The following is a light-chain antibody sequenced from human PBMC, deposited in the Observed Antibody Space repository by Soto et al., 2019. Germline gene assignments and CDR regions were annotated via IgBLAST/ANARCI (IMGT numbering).Light chain of an antibody. Sequence: EIVMTQSPATLSLSPGERASVPCRASHSISTNLAWYQQKPGQAPRLLIYGASTRATGIPARFSGSGSGTDFTLTISSLEPEDFGVYYCQQRSKWVTFGRGTKVDIK. CDR3: QQRSKWVT. CDR2: GAS. V-gene: IGKV3-11*01. CDR1: HSISTN. J-gene: IGKJ4*01.